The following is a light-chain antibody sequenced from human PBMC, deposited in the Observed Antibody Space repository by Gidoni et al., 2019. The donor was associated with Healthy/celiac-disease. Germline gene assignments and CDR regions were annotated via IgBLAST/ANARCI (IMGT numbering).Light chain of an antibody. CDR3: QQYGSWT. CDR2: GAS. J-gene: IGKJ1*01. Sequence: EIVLTQSPGTLSLSPGERAPPSCRASQSVSSSYLAWYQQKPGQAPRLLIYGASSRATGIPDRFSGSGSGTDFTLTISRLEPEDFAVYYCQQYGSWTFGQGTKVEIK. V-gene: IGKV3-20*01. CDR1: QSVSSSY.